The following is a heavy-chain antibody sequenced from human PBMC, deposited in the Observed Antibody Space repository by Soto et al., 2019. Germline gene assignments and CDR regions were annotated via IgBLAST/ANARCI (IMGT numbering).Heavy chain of an antibody. D-gene: IGHD3-10*01. CDR1: GLAFGNYA. J-gene: IGHJ6*02. V-gene: IGHV3-23*01. Sequence: GGSLRLSCRASGLAFGNYAMNWVRQVPGRGLEWVAGVNTNGRSTYYADSVRGRFTISRDNSKITVYLQMNSLRAEDKAVYYCAKDRAFNYFYGMDVRGQGTTVTVSS. CDR2: VNTNGRST. CDR3: AKDRAFNYFYGMDV.